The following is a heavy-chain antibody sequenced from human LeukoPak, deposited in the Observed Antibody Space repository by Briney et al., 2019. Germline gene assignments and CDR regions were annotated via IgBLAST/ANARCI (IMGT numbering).Heavy chain of an antibody. CDR3: ARTPITMVRGEGVDY. J-gene: IGHJ4*02. CDR1: GYSISSGYY. CDR2: IYHSGST. D-gene: IGHD3-10*01. V-gene: IGHV4-38-2*02. Sequence: SETLSLTCTVSGYSISSGYYWGWIRQPPGKGLEWIGSIYHSGSTYYNPSLKSRVTISVDTSKNQFSLKLSSVTAADTAVYYCARTPITMVRGEGVDYWGQGTLVTVSS.